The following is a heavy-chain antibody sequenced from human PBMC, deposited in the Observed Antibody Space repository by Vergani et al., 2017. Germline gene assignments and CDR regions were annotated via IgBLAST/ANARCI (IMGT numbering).Heavy chain of an antibody. Sequence: QVQLQESGPGLVKPSETLSLTCTVSGGSISSYYWSWIRQPPGKGLEWIGYIYYSGSTNYNPPLKSRVTISVDTSKNQFSLKLSSVTAADTAVYYCARGGSSSWYYFDYWGQGILVTVSS. CDR1: GGSISSYY. J-gene: IGHJ4*02. CDR3: ARGGSSSWYYFDY. V-gene: IGHV4-59*01. D-gene: IGHD6-13*01. CDR2: IYYSGST.